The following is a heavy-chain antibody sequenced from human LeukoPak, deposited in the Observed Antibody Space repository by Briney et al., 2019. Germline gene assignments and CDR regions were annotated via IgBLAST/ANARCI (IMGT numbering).Heavy chain of an antibody. J-gene: IGHJ4*02. CDR1: GFTFSSYA. CDR3: ATGGPNYDIRLLGY. Sequence: GGSLRLSCAASGFTFSSYAMTWVRQAPGKGLEWVSVISVSGGSTYYADSVKGRFSISRDNSKNTLYLQMNSLRAEDTAVYYCATGGPNYDIRLLGYWGQGTLATVSS. D-gene: IGHD3-9*01. V-gene: IGHV3-23*01. CDR2: ISVSGGST.